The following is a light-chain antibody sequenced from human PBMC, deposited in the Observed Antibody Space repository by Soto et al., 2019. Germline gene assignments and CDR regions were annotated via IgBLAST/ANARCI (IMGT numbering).Light chain of an antibody. J-gene: IGKJ2*01. CDR1: QNINTL. CDR2: DAS. V-gene: IGKV1-5*01. Sequence: DIEMTQSPSTLSASVGDRVTITCRASQNINTLLAWYQQKQGRAPKLLIYDASRLRDDVPSRYSGSGYGTEFTHAISGLQPDDVATYYCQQFHTYYTFGQGT. CDR3: QQFHTYYT.